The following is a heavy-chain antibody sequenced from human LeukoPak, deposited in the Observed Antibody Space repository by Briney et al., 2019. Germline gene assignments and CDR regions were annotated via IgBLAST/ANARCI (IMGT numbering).Heavy chain of an antibody. J-gene: IGHJ5*02. D-gene: IGHD1/OR15-1a*01. V-gene: IGHV4-38-2*02. CDR3: ARVPEMYNWNKNGYDWFDP. CDR1: GYSISSGYY. CDR2: IYHSGST. Sequence: PSETLSLTCTVSGYSISSGYYWGWIRQPPGKGLEWIGSIYHSGSTYYNPSLKSRVTISVDTSKNQFSLKLSSVTAADTAVYYCARVPEMYNWNKNGYDWFDPWGQGTLVTVSS.